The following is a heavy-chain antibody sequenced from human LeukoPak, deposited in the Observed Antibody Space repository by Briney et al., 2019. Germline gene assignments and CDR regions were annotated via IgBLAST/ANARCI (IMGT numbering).Heavy chain of an antibody. CDR2: ISSDNGIP. J-gene: IGHJ6*04. Sequence: ASVKVSCKASGRTNNRFGVTWVRQAPGQGLEWIGWISSDNGIPRYADKFQGRVTISADTSTTTAYMEMRSLRYDDTAVYFCANVAKGRFFFYHTDVWGKGTTVTVSS. CDR3: ANVAKGRFFFYHTDV. V-gene: IGHV1-18*01. D-gene: IGHD2-2*01. CDR1: GRTNNRFG.